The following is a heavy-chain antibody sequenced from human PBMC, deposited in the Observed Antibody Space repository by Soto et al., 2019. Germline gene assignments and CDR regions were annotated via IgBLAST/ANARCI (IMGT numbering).Heavy chain of an antibody. CDR1: GFTFSRYS. CDR2: ISDDGSNK. CDR3: ARDVRHYYDSSGYEI. Sequence: QVQLVESGGGVVQPGRSLRLSCAASGFTFSRYSMHWVRQAPGKGLEWVAVISDDGSNKYNADSVKGRFTISRDNSQNTLYLQMNSLRAEDTAVYYCARDVRHYYDSSGYEIWGQGTLVTVSS. J-gene: IGHJ4*02. V-gene: IGHV3-30-3*01. D-gene: IGHD3-22*01.